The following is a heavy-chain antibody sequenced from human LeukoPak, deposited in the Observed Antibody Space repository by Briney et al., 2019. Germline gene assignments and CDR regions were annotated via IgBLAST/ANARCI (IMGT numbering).Heavy chain of an antibody. V-gene: IGHV1-18*04. CDR2: ISAYNGNT. CDR3: ARDGYCSSTSCYVYYYYGMDV. Sequence: VKVSCKASGYTFTSYGISWVQQAPGQGLEWMGWISAYNGNTNYAQKLQGRVTMTTDTSTSTAYMELRSLRSDDTAVYYCARDGYCSSTSCYVYYYYGMDVWGKGTTVTVSS. J-gene: IGHJ6*04. D-gene: IGHD2-2*03. CDR1: GYTFTSYG.